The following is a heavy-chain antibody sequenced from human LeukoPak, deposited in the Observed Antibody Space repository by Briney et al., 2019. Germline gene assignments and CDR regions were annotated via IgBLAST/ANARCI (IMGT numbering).Heavy chain of an antibody. V-gene: IGHV1-46*01. CDR2: INPSGCST. Sequence: ASVNVSCTASGYTFTIYYMHWVRQASGQGLEWMGIINPSGCSTSYAQKFQRRVTMTRDMSTSTVYMELSSLRSEDTAVYYCARGVSTYYYDSSGYYLDYWGQGTLVTVSS. J-gene: IGHJ4*02. CDR1: GYTFTIYY. D-gene: IGHD3-22*01. CDR3: ARGVSTYYYDSSGYYLDY.